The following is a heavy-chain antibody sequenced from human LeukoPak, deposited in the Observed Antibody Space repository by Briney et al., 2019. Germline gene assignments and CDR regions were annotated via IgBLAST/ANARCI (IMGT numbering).Heavy chain of an antibody. Sequence: GGSLRLSCAASGFTFSNYGMHWVRQAPGKGLEGVAVIWHDGSNKYYAYSVKGRFTISRYNSKNTLDLQMNSLRAEDTSVYYCANNFDYWGQGTLVTVSS. CDR2: IWHDGSNK. CDR1: GFTFSNYG. J-gene: IGHJ4*02. CDR3: ANNFDY. V-gene: IGHV3-33*06.